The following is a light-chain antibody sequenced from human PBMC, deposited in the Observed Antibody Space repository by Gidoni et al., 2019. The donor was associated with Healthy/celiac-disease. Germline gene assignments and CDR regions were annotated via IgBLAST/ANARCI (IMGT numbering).Light chain of an antibody. Sequence: QSVLTQPPSASGPPGQRVTTSCSGSSSNIGSNTVNWYQQLPGTAPKLLIYSNNQRPSGVPDRFSGSKSGTSASLAISGLQSEDEADYYCAAWDDSLNGAVFGGGTQLTVL. CDR2: SNN. CDR1: SSNIGSNT. CDR3: AAWDDSLNGAV. V-gene: IGLV1-44*01. J-gene: IGLJ7*01.